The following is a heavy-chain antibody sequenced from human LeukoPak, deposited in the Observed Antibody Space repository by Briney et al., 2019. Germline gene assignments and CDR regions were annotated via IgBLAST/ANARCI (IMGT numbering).Heavy chain of an antibody. J-gene: IGHJ4*02. CDR2: TSSSGITI. CDR3: ARDTYQPGLIDY. Sequence: GGSLRLSCAASGFTFSDYYMSWIRQAPGKGLEWISYTSSSGITIYYADSVKGRFTMSRDNAKNSLYLQMNSLRAEDTAVYYCARDTYQPGLIDYWGQGTLVTVSS. D-gene: IGHD2-2*01. CDR1: GFTFSDYY. V-gene: IGHV3-11*04.